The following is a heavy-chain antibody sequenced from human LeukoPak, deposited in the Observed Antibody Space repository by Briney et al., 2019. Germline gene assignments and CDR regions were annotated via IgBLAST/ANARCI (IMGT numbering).Heavy chain of an antibody. CDR2: ISAYNGNT. CDR1: GYTFTSYG. Sequence: ASVKVSCKASGYTFTSYGNSWVRQAPGQGLEWMGWISAYNGNTNYAQKLQGRVTMTTDTSTSTAYMELRSLRSDDTAVYYCARRQLVLRWFDPWGQGTLVTVSS. J-gene: IGHJ5*02. D-gene: IGHD6-13*01. V-gene: IGHV1-18*04. CDR3: ARRQLVLRWFDP.